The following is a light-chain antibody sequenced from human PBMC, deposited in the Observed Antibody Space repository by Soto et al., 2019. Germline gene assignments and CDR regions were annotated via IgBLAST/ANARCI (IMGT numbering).Light chain of an antibody. Sequence: EIVLTQSPATLSLSPGERATLSCRASQSVSIHLAWYQQKGGQAPRLLIYDTSNRATGIPARFSGSGSGTDFTLTISSLETEDSEVYYCQQRGNWPPGFTFGHGTKVDIK. J-gene: IGKJ3*01. CDR2: DTS. V-gene: IGKV3-11*01. CDR1: QSVSIH. CDR3: QQRGNWPPGFT.